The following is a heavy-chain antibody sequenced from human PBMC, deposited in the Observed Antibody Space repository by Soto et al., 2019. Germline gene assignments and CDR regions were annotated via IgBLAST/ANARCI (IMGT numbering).Heavy chain of an antibody. V-gene: IGHV3-53*01. CDR2: IYSGGIT. CDR1: VFTGSDNY. J-gene: IGHJ6*02. D-gene: IGHD2-15*01. CDR3: ARGYPTGGNGLDV. Sequence: GSLRLSCAASVFTGSDNYMNWVRQAPGKGLEWVSVIYSGGITYYTDSVKGRFTISRDNSKNTLYLQMNSLRAEDTAVYYCARGYPTGGNGLDVWGQGTTVTVSS.